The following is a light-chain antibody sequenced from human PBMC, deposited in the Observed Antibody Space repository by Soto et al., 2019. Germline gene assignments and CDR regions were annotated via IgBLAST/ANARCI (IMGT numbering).Light chain of an antibody. CDR2: NAN. CDR3: GSYTTSGTWV. Sequence: QSALTQPASVSGSPGQSITISCTGTTSDVGGYNYVSWYQQHPGKAPKLIIFNANHRPSGLSTRFSGSRSVNTASLTISGLQAEDEAHYYCGSYTTSGTWVFGGGTKLTVL. J-gene: IGLJ2*01. V-gene: IGLV2-14*03. CDR1: TSDVGGYNY.